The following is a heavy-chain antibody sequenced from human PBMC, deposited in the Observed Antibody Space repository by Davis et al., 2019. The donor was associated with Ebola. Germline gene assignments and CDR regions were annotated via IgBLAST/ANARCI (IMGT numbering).Heavy chain of an antibody. D-gene: IGHD3-3*01. CDR1: GYTFTGYY. J-gene: IGHJ6*03. CDR2: INPNSGGT. V-gene: IGHV1-2*02. Sequence: ASVKVSCKASGYTFTGYYMHWVRQAPGQGLEWMGWINPNSGGTNYAQKFQGRVTMTRDTSISTAYMELRSLRSDDTAVYYCARVGMEWLLYKGYYYYYMDVWGKGTTVTVSS. CDR3: ARVGMEWLLYKGYYYYYMDV.